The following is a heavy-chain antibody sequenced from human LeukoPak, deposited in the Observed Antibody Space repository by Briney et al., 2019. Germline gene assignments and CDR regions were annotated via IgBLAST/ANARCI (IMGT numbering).Heavy chain of an antibody. CDR1: GFTFSSYA. D-gene: IGHD5-24*01. J-gene: IGHJ4*02. CDR2: FSVSGGIT. V-gene: IGHV3-23*01. Sequence: GGSLRLSCAASGFTFSSYAMSWVRQAPGKGLEWVSGFSVSGGITFYADSVRGRFTISRDNSKNTLYLQMSSLRAEDTAVYYCAKSGYNRFDYWGQGTLVTVSS. CDR3: AKSGYNRFDY.